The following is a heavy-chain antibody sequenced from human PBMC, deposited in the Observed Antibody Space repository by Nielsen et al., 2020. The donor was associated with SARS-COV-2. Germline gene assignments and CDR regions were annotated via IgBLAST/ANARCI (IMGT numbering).Heavy chain of an antibody. CDR3: ARVSSDDSSGYYIPKRTNYYYYMDV. J-gene: IGHJ6*03. CDR2: IYHSGST. D-gene: IGHD3-22*01. V-gene: IGHV4-30-2*01. Sequence: WIRQPPGKGLEWIGYIYHSGSTYYNPSLKSRVTISVDRSKNQFSLKLSSVTAADTAVYYCARVSSDDSSGYYIPKRTNYYYYMDVWGKGTTVTVSS.